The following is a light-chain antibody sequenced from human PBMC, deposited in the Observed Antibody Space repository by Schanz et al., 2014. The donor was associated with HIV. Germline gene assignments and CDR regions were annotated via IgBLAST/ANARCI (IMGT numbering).Light chain of an antibody. Sequence: QSVLTQPPSVSGAPGQRVTISCTGSSSNIGAGYFVHWYQQLPGAAPKLLIYANTNRPSGVPDRFSGSKSGNTASLTIFGLQADDEADYYCSSYTNINSWVFGGGTKLTVL. CDR1: SSNIGAGYF. J-gene: IGLJ3*02. CDR3: SSYTNINSWV. V-gene: IGLV1-40*01. CDR2: ANT.